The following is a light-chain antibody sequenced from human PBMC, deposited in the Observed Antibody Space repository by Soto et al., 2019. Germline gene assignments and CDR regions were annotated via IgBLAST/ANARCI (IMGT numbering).Light chain of an antibody. CDR2: KAS. J-gene: IGKJ1*01. CDR1: QRINHW. Sequence: DIQMTQSPSTLSASVGDRVTITCRARQRINHWLAWYQQRPGKAPKLLIYKASSLEGGFPSRFSGSGSGTGFTLTISRLQPDDFATYYCQQDNTYARTFGQWTKVEIK. CDR3: QQDNTYART. V-gene: IGKV1-5*03.